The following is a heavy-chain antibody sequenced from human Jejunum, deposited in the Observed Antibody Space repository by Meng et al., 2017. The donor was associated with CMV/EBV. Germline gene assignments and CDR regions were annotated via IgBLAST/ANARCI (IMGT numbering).Heavy chain of an antibody. Sequence: WVRQPPGKGLEWIGSLYYSGITYSNPSLKGRVTMSADASKNQFSLRLSSVTVADTALYYCVRDNRFLDLLSGRCEGSWPCNYFDRWGQGTLVTVSS. D-gene: IGHD3/OR15-3a*01. J-gene: IGHJ4*02. CDR2: LYYSGIT. CDR3: VRDNRFLDLLSGRCEGSWPCNYFDR. V-gene: IGHV4-39*07.